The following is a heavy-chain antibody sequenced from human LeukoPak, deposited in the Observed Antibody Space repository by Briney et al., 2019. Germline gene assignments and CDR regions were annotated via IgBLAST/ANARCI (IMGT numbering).Heavy chain of an antibody. V-gene: IGHV4-61*02. CDR3: ARNGYDILTSDLGTWFDP. CDR2: IYTSGGT. D-gene: IGHD3-9*01. J-gene: IGHJ5*02. Sequence: SETLSLTCTVSGGSISSGSYYWSWIRQPAGKGLEWIGRIYTSGGTNYNPSLKSRVTIPVDTSKTQFSLKLSSVTAADTAVYYCARNGYDILTSDLGTWFDPWGQGTLVTVSS. CDR1: GGSISSGSYY.